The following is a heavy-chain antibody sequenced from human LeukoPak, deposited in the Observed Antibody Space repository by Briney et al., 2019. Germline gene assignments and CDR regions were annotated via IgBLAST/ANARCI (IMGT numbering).Heavy chain of an antibody. J-gene: IGHJ5*02. CDR3: ARDLIYGTSSNNWFDP. CDR1: GYTFTSYG. CDR2: ISAYNCNT. D-gene: IGHD2-2*01. V-gene: IGHV1-18*04. Sequence: GASVKVSFKASGYTFTSYGISWVRQAPGQGLEWMGWISAYNCNTNYAQKLQGRVTITTDTSTSTAYMELRSLRSDDTAVYYCARDLIYGTSSNNWFDPWGQGTLVTVSS.